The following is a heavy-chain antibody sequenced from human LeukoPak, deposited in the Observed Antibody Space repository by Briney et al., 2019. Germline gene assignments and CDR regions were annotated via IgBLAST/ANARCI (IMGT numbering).Heavy chain of an antibody. J-gene: IGHJ3*01. V-gene: IGHV4-59*01. CDR3: AREGDYDGSGSYYDGAFDV. CDR1: GGSISSYY. CDR2: IYYSGST. Sequence: SETLSLTCTVSGGSISSYYWSWIRQPPGKGLEWIGYIYYSGSTNYNPSLKSRVTISVDTSKNHFSLKLSSVTAADTAVYYCAREGDYDGSGSYYDGAFDVWGQGTMVTVSP. D-gene: IGHD3-10*01.